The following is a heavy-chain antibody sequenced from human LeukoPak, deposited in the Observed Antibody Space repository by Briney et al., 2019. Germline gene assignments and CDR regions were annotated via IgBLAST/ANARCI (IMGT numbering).Heavy chain of an antibody. CDR3: ASSLVATTSAYYYYGMDV. J-gene: IGHJ6*02. CDR2: ISSSGSTI. V-gene: IGHV3-11*01. D-gene: IGHD5-12*01. Sequence: PGGSLRLSCAASGFTFSDYYMSWIRQAPGKGLEWVSYISSSGSTIYYADSVKGRFTISRDNAKNSLYLQMNSLRAEDTAVYYCASSLVATTSAYYYYGMDVWGQGTTVTVSS. CDR1: GFTFSDYY.